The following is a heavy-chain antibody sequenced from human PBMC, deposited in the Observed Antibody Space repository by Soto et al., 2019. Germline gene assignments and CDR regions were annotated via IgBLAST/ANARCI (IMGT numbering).Heavy chain of an antibody. V-gene: IGHV4-59*01. CDR3: ARAPRGNYGYPSYFDY. Sequence: PSETQSLTCPFSGCTISSYYWSWIRQPPGKGLEWIGYIYYSGSTNYNPSLKSRVTISVDTSKNQFSLKLSSVTAADTAVYYCARAPRGNYGYPSYFDYWGQGTLVTVSS. J-gene: IGHJ4*02. CDR2: IYYSGST. D-gene: IGHD3-10*01. CDR1: GCTISSYY.